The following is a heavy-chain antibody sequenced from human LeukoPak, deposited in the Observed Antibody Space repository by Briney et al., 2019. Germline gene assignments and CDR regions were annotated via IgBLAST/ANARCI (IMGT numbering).Heavy chain of an antibody. CDR1: GLTVSGNY. V-gene: IGHV3-53*01. J-gene: IGHJ4*02. CDR3: ARRYYGSATYRLPYDY. CDR2: IYTGGDT. Sequence: GGSLRLSCAASGLTVSGNYMSWVRQAPGKGLEWVSIIYTGGDTYYADSVKGRFTISRDNAENSLYLQMSSLRAEDTAVYYCARRYYGSATYRLPYDYWGQGTLVTVSS. D-gene: IGHD3-22*01.